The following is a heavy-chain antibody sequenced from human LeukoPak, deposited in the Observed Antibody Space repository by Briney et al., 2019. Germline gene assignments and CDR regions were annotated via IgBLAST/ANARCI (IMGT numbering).Heavy chain of an antibody. CDR1: GGTFSSYA. CDR2: IIPILGIA. CDR3: ARVETGSGSPEGYYGMDV. D-gene: IGHD3-10*01. Sequence: SVKVSCKASGGTFSSYAISWVRQAPGQGLEWMGRIIPILGIANYAQKFQGRVTITADRSTSTAYMELSSLRSEDTAVYYCARVETGSGSPEGYYGMDVWGQGTTVTVSS. J-gene: IGHJ6*02. V-gene: IGHV1-69*04.